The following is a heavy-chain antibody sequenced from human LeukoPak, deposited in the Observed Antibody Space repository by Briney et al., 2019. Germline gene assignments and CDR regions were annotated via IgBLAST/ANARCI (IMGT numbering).Heavy chain of an antibody. V-gene: IGHV3-53*01. D-gene: IGHD3-3*01. CDR3: ARGGIPAYDFWSGYNY. CDR1: GFTVSSNY. CDR2: IYSGGRT. Sequence: GGSLRLSCAASGFTVSSNYMSWVRQAPGKGLEGVSVIYSGGRTYYADSVKGRFTISRHNSKNTLYLQMNSLRAEDTAVYYCARGGIPAYDFWSGYNYWGQGTLVTVSS. J-gene: IGHJ4*02.